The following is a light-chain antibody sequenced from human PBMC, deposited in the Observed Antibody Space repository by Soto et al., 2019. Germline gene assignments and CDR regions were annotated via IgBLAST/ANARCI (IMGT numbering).Light chain of an antibody. Sequence: DIQMTQSPSSLSASVGDRVTITCRASQGISNFLAWYQEKPGKVPKLLIYGASTLQPGVPSRFSGSGSGTDFTLTISSLRPEDVATYYCQKYNSAPHTFGQGTKLEI. J-gene: IGKJ2*01. CDR2: GAS. CDR1: QGISNF. CDR3: QKYNSAPHT. V-gene: IGKV1-27*01.